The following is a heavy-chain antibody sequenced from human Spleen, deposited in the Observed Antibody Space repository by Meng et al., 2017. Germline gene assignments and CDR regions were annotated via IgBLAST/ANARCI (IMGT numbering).Heavy chain of an antibody. V-gene: IGHV1-8*01. CDR2: MNPNSGDT. CDR3: ARGRYSSTWYYPDY. J-gene: IGHJ4*02. D-gene: IGHD6-13*01. Sequence: ASVKVSCKASGYTFATYDINWVRQATGQGLEWLGWMNPNSGDTGYSQKFQGRVAITRNTSITTAYMESSSLRSEDTAVYYCARGRYSSTWYYPDYWGQGTLVTVSS. CDR1: GYTFATYD.